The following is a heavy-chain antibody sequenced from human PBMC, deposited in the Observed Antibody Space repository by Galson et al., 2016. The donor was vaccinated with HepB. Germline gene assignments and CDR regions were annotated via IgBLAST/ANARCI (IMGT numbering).Heavy chain of an antibody. J-gene: IGHJ6*04. D-gene: IGHD1-26*01. V-gene: IGHV3-23*01. CDR1: GFTFSNYG. CDR3: VQGSTAPAV. Sequence: SLRLSCAASGFTFSNYGMTWVRQAPGKGLEVVSSISRGGDSTYYADSVKGRFTISRDNSKNTLSLQMNSLTADDTAIYYCVQGSTAPAVWGKGTTVTVSS. CDR2: ISRGGDST.